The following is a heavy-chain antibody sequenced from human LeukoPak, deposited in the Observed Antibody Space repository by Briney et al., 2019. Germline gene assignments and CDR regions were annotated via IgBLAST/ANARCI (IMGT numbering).Heavy chain of an antibody. D-gene: IGHD3-10*01. V-gene: IGHV4-59*01. CDR2: IHYSGRT. CDR1: GDSISLFY. J-gene: IGHJ4*02. CDR3: ARGDYYGSGSRLDY. Sequence: PSETLSLTCIVSGDSISLFYWSWIRQPPGKGLEWIGYIHYSGRTNYNPSLKSRVTMSLDTSKNHFSLKLSSVTAADTAVYYCARGDYYGSGSRLDYWGQGTLVTVSS.